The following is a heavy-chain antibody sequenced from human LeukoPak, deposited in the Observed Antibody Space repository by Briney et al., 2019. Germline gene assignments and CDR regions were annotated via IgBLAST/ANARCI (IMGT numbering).Heavy chain of an antibody. D-gene: IGHD3-3*01. V-gene: IGHV3-23*01. CDR1: GFTFSSYA. Sequence: GGSLRLSCAASGFTFSSYAMNWVRQAPGKGLEWVSAISGSGGSTYYADSVKGRFTISRDNSKSTLYLQMNSLRAEDTAVYYCAKRPNYDFWSGYYVDYWGQGTLVTVSS. J-gene: IGHJ4*02. CDR3: AKRPNYDFWSGYYVDY. CDR2: ISGSGGST.